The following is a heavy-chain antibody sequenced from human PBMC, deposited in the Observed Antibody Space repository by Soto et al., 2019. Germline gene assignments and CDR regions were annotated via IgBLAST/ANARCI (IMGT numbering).Heavy chain of an antibody. J-gene: IGHJ4*02. D-gene: IGHD3-22*01. Sequence: QVLLVQSGAEVKKPGSSVKVSCKASGGTFSSYAISWVRQAPGQGLEWMGGIIPFSGTANYAQRFQGRVSMTADESTNTAYIDLSSLRSEDTAVYYCASFYYYGSTAYPVPSYYFDYWGQGTLVTVSS. V-gene: IGHV1-69*01. CDR1: GGTFSSYA. CDR3: ASFYYYGSTAYPVPSYYFDY. CDR2: IIPFSGTA.